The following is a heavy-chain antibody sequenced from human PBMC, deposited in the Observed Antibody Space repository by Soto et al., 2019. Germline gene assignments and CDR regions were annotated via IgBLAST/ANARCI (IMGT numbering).Heavy chain of an antibody. J-gene: IGHJ4*02. CDR1: GFTMSSYS. V-gene: IGHV3-48*02. CDR3: ASGPRAHSYDSSDYRTLEY. D-gene: IGHD3-22*01. CDR2: ISHSGTTI. Sequence: EVQLVESGGGLVQPGGSLRLSCAASGFTMSSYSMNWVRQAPGKGLEWVSYISHSGTTIYYADSVRGLITSRDNAKNSLYLQMNNLRDEDTAVYYCASGPRAHSYDSSDYRTLEYWGQGTLVIVSS.